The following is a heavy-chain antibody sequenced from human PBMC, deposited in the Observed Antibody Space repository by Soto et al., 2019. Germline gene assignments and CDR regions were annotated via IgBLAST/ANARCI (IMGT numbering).Heavy chain of an antibody. Sequence: GGSLRLSCAASGFTFSSYGMHWVRQAPGKGLEWVAVISYDGSNKYYADSVQGRFTTYRDNSKNTLYLQMNSLRAEDTAVYYCAKIGCSGGSCYGPDAFDIWGQGTMVT. D-gene: IGHD2-15*01. CDR1: GFTFSSYG. CDR2: ISYDGSNK. V-gene: IGHV3-30*18. J-gene: IGHJ3*02. CDR3: AKIGCSGGSCYGPDAFDI.